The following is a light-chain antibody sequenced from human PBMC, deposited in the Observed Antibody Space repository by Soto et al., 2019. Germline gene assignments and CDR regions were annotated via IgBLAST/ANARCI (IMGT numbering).Light chain of an antibody. V-gene: IGLV2-14*01. Sequence: QSALTQPASVSGSPGQSITISCTGTSSDVGGYNYVSWYQQHPGKAPKLMIYDVSNRPSGVSNRSSGSKSGNTASLPISGLQAEDEADYYCSSYTSSSTPVFGGGTKVTVL. CDR2: DVS. CDR3: SSYTSSSTPV. CDR1: SSDVGGYNY. J-gene: IGLJ2*01.